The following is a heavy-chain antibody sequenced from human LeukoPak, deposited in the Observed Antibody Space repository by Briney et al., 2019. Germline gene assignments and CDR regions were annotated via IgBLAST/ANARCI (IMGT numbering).Heavy chain of an antibody. Sequence: SETLSLTCAVYGGSFSGYYWSWIRQPPGKGLEWIGEINDSGSTKYNPSLKSRVTISIDTSKNQFSLKLSSVTAADTAVYYCARVGNPLVTVFAWFDPWGQGTLVTVSS. CDR1: GGSFSGYY. J-gene: IGHJ5*02. D-gene: IGHD3-3*01. CDR3: ARVGNPLVTVFAWFDP. CDR2: INDSGST. V-gene: IGHV4-34*01.